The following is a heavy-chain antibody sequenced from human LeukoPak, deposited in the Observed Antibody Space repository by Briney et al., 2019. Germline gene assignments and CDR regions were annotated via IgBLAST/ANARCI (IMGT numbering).Heavy chain of an antibody. CDR2: IYYSGST. Sequence: SETLSLTCTVSGGSISSSSYYWGWIRQPPGKGLEWIGSIYYSGSTYYNPSLKSRVTISVDTSKNQFSLKLSPVTAADTAVYYCARMPGGATDFDYWGQGTLVTVSS. D-gene: IGHD1-26*01. V-gene: IGHV4-39*01. CDR3: ARMPGGATDFDY. CDR1: GGSISSSSYY. J-gene: IGHJ4*02.